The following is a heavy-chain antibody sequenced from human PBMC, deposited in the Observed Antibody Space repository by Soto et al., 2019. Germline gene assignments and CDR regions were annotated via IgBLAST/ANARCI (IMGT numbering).Heavy chain of an antibody. J-gene: IGHJ6*02. Sequence: SETLSLTCTVSGGSISSGDYYWSWIRQPPGKGLEWIGYIYYSGSTYYNPSLKSRVTISVDTSKNQFSLKLSSVTAADTAVYYCARDRSTMVRGVGGMDVWGQGTTVTVSS. V-gene: IGHV4-30-4*01. D-gene: IGHD3-10*01. CDR1: GGSISSGDYY. CDR2: IYYSGST. CDR3: ARDRSTMVRGVGGMDV.